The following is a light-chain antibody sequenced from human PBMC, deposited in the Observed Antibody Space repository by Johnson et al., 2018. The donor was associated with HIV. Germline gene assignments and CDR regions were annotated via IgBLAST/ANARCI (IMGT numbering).Light chain of an antibody. CDR1: SSNIGNNH. CDR2: ENN. J-gene: IGLJ1*01. Sequence: QSVLTQPPSVSAAPGQKVTISCSGSSSNIGNNHVSWYQHFSGTAPKLLIYENNKRPSGIPDRFSGSKSGTSATLGITGLQTGDEADYYCGTWDTSLSAGGVFGTGTKVTVL. CDR3: GTWDTSLSAGGV. V-gene: IGLV1-51*02.